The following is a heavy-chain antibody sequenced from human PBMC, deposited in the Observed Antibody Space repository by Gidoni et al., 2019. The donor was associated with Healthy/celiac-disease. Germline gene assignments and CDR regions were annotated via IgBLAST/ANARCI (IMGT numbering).Heavy chain of an antibody. Sequence: QLQLQESGSGLVKPSQTLSLTCAVYGGSIRRGGYSWSWIRQPPGKGLEWIGYIYHRGSTYYNPSLKSRVTISVDRSKNQFSLKLSSVTAADTAVYYCARDCSSTSCPDAFDIWGQGTMVTVSS. D-gene: IGHD2-2*01. J-gene: IGHJ3*02. V-gene: IGHV4-30-2*01. CDR2: IYHRGST. CDR3: ARDCSSTSCPDAFDI. CDR1: GGSIRRGGYS.